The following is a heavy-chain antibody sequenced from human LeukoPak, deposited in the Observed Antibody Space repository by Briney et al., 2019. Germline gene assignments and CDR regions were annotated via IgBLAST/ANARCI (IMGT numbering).Heavy chain of an antibody. D-gene: IGHD1-26*01. J-gene: IGHJ3*02. CDR2: INPNSGGT. V-gene: IGHV1-2*02. Sequence: ASVKVSCTASGYTFTGYYMHWVRQAPGQGLEWMGWINPNSGGTNYAQKFQGRVTMTRDTSISTAYMELSRLRSDDTAVYYCARVEREETTTGAFDIWGQGTMVTVSS. CDR3: ARVEREETTTGAFDI. CDR1: GYTFTGYY.